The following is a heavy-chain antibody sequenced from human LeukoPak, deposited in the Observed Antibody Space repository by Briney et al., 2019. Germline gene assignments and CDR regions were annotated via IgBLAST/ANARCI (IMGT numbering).Heavy chain of an antibody. CDR1: GESFSGYF. V-gene: IGHV4-34*01. D-gene: IGHD5-18*01. Sequence: SETLSLTCAVSGESFSGYFWTWIRQPPGKGLEWIGESNHVGSTDYNPSLKSRVTISVDTSKKQFSLNVRSVTDADTAVYFCARGRLQLWSFPLPYNHYAIDVWGQGTTVTVSS. CDR3: ARGRLQLWSFPLPYNHYAIDV. CDR2: SNHVGST. J-gene: IGHJ6*02.